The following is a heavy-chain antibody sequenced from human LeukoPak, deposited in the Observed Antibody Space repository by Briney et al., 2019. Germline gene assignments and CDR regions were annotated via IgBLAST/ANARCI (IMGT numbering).Heavy chain of an antibody. D-gene: IGHD6-19*01. Sequence: GRSLRLSCAASGFTFSTYAMHWVRQAPGKGLEWVAAISYDGSRKYYADSVKGRFTISRDNSKTTLYLQMNSLRVEDTAVYFCASDPGVAAIGYWGQGTLVTVSS. V-gene: IGHV3-30-3*01. CDR3: ASDPGVAAIGY. CDR2: ISYDGSRK. J-gene: IGHJ4*02. CDR1: GFTFSTYA.